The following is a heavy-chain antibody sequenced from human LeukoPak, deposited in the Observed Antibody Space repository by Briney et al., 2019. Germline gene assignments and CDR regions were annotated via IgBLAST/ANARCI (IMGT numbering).Heavy chain of an antibody. CDR3: ARVGRRYCSSTSCYFGDY. V-gene: IGHV3-30*03. CDR1: GFTFSSYS. D-gene: IGHD2-2*01. J-gene: IGHJ4*02. Sequence: GGSLRLSCAASGFTFSSYSMNWVRQAPGKGLEWVAVISYDGSNKYYADSVKGRFTISRDNSKNTLYLQMNSLRAEDTAVYYCARVGRRYCSSTSCYFGDYWGQGTLVTVSS. CDR2: ISYDGSNK.